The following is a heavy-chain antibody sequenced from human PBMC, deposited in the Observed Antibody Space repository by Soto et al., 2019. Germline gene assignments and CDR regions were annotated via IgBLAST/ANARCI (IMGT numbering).Heavy chain of an antibody. V-gene: IGHV4-39*01. CDR1: GGSISSSSYY. J-gene: IGHJ6*02. Sequence: QLQLQESGPGLVKPSETLSLTSTVSGGSISSSSYYWGWIRQPPGKGLEWIGSIYYSGSTYYNPSLKSRVTISVDTSKNQFSLKLSSVTAADTAVYYCARLGPPWGAKSYYGTDVWGQGTTVTVSS. CDR3: ARLGPPWGAKSYYGTDV. D-gene: IGHD3-16*01. CDR2: IYYSGST.